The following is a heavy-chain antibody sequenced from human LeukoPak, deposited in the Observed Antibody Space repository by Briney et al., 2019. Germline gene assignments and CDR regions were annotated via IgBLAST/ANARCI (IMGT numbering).Heavy chain of an antibody. CDR1: GGSISSYY. CDR2: IYYSGST. CDR3: ARDLYDSNAFDI. D-gene: IGHD3-22*01. J-gene: IGHJ3*02. V-gene: IGHV4-59*01. Sequence: PSETLSLTCTVSGGSISSYYWSWVRQPPGKGLEWIGYIYYSGSTNYKPSLKSRVTISVDTSKNQFSLKLSSVTAADTAVYYCARDLYDSNAFDIWGQGTMVTVSS.